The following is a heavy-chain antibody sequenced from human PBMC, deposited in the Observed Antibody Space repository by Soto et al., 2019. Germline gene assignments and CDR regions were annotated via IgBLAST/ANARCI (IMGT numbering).Heavy chain of an antibody. J-gene: IGHJ3*02. Sequence: QVQLVQSGAEVKKPGASVKVSCKASGYTFTSYGISWVRQAPGQGLEWMGWISAYNGNTNYAQKLQGRVTMTTDTSTSTAYMELRSLRSDDTAVYYCAGGEYYYDSSGYISDAFDIWGQGTMVTVSS. CDR2: ISAYNGNT. V-gene: IGHV1-18*01. D-gene: IGHD3-22*01. CDR3: AGGEYYYDSSGYISDAFDI. CDR1: GYTFTSYG.